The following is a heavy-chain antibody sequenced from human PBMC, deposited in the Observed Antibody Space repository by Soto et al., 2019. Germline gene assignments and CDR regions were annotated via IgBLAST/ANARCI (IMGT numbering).Heavy chain of an antibody. V-gene: IGHV5-51*01. CDR1: GYSFTSYW. J-gene: IGHJ5*02. D-gene: IGHD2-15*01. Sequence: GESLKISCKGSGYSFTSYWIGWVRQMPGKGLEWMGIIYPGDSDTRYSPSFQGQVTISADKSISTAYLQWSSLKASDTAMYYCARHISDYCSGGSCYSGWFDPWGQGTLVTVSS. CDR3: ARHISDYCSGGSCYSGWFDP. CDR2: IYPGDSDT.